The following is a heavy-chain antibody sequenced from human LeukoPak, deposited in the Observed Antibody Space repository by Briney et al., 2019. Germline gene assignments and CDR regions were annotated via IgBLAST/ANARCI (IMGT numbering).Heavy chain of an antibody. Sequence: PSETLSLTCTVSGGSISGSIYYWRWVRQPPGTGLEWIASIYHSGYTYYNPSLKSRVTISVDTSKNQFSLKLSSVTAADTAVYYCAKYSGDSYSSYYFDSWGQGTLVSVSS. J-gene: IGHJ4*02. CDR3: AKYSGDSYSSYYFDS. D-gene: IGHD5-12*01. V-gene: IGHV4-39*01. CDR1: GGSISGSIYY. CDR2: IYHSGYT.